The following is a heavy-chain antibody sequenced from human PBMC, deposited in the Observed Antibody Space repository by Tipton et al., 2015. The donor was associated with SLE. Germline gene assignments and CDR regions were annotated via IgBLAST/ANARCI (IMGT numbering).Heavy chain of an antibody. V-gene: IGHV4-59*11. CDR1: GVSISCHY. Sequence: TLSLTCTVSGVSISCHYWSWIRQPPGKGLEWIGYIVYSLSTNYNPPLKSRVTISVDMSKNQFSLELNSVTAADTAVYYCASSVDYGDYMGPYWGQGTLVTVSS. CDR3: ASSVDYGDYMGPY. D-gene: IGHD4-17*01. CDR2: IVYSLST. J-gene: IGHJ4*02.